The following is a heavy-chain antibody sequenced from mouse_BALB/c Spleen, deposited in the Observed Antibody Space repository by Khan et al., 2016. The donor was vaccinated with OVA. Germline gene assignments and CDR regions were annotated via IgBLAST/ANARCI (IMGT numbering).Heavy chain of an antibody. Sequence: EVELVESGGGLVKPGGSLRLSCEASGFTFSSYSMSWVRQTPEMRLEWVATITSGGSSTYSPDSVQGRSTISRANAKNTPYLQMASLTSEDTAIYYGTIDSAYYDSCFYCDYWGQGTTLTVSS. D-gene: IGHD1-1*01. V-gene: IGHV5-6-4*01. CDR2: ITSGGSST. CDR3: TIDSAYYDSCFYCDY. CDR1: GFTFSSYS. J-gene: IGHJ2*01.